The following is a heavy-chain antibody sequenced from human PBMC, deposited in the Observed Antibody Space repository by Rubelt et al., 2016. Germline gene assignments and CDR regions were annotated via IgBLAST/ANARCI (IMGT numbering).Heavy chain of an antibody. V-gene: IGHV3-7*01. CDR3: VTHGPY. CDR2: INQDGSEK. J-gene: IGHJ4*02. Sequence: EVQLVESGGGLVQPGGSLRLSCAASGFTSSTYWMSWVRQAPGKGLEWVANINQDGSEKSYVDSVKGRFTISRDNAKNSLCRQMNSLRVEDTAVYYCVTHGPYWGQGTLVTVSS. CDR1: GFTSSTYW.